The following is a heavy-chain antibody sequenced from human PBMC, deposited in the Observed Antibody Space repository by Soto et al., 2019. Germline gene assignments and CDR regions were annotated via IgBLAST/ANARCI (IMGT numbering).Heavy chain of an antibody. V-gene: IGHV3-30-3*01. Sequence: LCLFCGARECVFCSKGVDLGRQATSKRMEWVAVLSYDGSNKYYADSVKGRFTISRDNSKNTLYLQMDSLRTEDTALYYCARDVESGSSQYYYYFYGMDVWGQGTTVTV. CDR2: LSYDGSNK. J-gene: IGHJ6*02. CDR3: ARDVESGSSQYYYYFYGMDV. CDR1: ECVFCSKG. D-gene: IGHD1-26*01.